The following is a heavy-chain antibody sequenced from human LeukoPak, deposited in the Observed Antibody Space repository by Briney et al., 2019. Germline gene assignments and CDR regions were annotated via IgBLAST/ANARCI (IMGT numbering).Heavy chain of an antibody. CDR2: INHRGHP. CDR3: ARDPTTVVGVPYYFDF. J-gene: IGHJ4*02. CDR1: GGSFTGYH. D-gene: IGHD4-23*01. Sequence: PSETLSLTCAVYGGSFTGYHWNWLRQSPQRGLEWIGEINHRGHPHYNPSLESRLTISVDTSKNQFSLTLRSVTGADTAVYYCARDPTTVVGVPYYFDFWGQGTPVTVSS. V-gene: IGHV4-34*01.